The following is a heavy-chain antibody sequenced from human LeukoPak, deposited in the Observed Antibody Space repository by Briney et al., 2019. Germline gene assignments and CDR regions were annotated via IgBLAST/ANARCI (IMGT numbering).Heavy chain of an antibody. CDR1: GGSFSGYY. CDR3: ARSNWGADFDY. V-gene: IGHV4-34*01. CDR2: INHSGST. D-gene: IGHD7-27*01. Sequence: SETLSLTCAVYGGSFSGYYWSWIRQPPGKGLEWIGEINHSGSTNYNPSLKSRVTISVDTSKNQFSLKLSSVTAADTAVYYCARSNWGADFDYWGQGTPVTVSS. J-gene: IGHJ4*02.